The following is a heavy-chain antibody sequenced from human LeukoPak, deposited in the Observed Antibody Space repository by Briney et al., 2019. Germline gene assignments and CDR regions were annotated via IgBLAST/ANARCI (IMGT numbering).Heavy chain of an antibody. CDR3: ARDMSPDIVATIPPGWFDP. D-gene: IGHD5-12*01. CDR1: GYTFTGYY. V-gene: IGHV1-2*06. J-gene: IGHJ5*02. CDR2: INPNSGGT. Sequence: ASVKVSCKASGYTFTGYYMHWVRQAPGQGLEWMGRINPNSGGTNYAQKFQGRVTMTRDTSISTAYMELSRLRSDDTAVYYCARDMSPDIVATIPPGWFDPWGQGTLVTVSS.